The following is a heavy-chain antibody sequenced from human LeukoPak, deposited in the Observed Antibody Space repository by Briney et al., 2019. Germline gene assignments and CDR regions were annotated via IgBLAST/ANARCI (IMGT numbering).Heavy chain of an antibody. CDR1: GYTFTGYY. Sequence: ASVKVSCKASGYTFTGYYMHWVRQAPGQGLEWMGWINPNSGGTNYAQKFQGRVTMTRDTSISTAYMELSRLRSGDTAVYYCARDLRTMIVVYYFDYWGQGTLVTVSS. D-gene: IGHD3-22*01. CDR2: INPNSGGT. J-gene: IGHJ4*02. CDR3: ARDLRTMIVVYYFDY. V-gene: IGHV1-2*02.